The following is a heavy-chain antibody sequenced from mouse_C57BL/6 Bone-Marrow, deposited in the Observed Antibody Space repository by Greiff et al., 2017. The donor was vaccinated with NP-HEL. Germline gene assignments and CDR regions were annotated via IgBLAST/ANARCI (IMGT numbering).Heavy chain of an antibody. CDR3: ARPGLPYGSPDY. V-gene: IGHV14-3*01. CDR2: IDPANGKT. Sequence: EVQLQQSVAELVRPGASVKLSCTASGFNIKNSYMHWVKQRPEQGLEWIGRIDPANGKTKYAPKFQGKATITEDTSSNTAYMQLSSLTSEDTAIYYFARPGLPYGSPDYWGQGTTLTVSS. J-gene: IGHJ2*01. D-gene: IGHD1-1*01. CDR1: GFNIKNSY.